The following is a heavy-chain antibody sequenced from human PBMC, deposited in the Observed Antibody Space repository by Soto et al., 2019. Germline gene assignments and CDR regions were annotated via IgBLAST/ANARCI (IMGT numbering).Heavy chain of an antibody. CDR3: PPTTPGTFWYLDL. CDR1: GGSISSGGYS. CDR2: IYYSGNT. V-gene: IGHV4-31*11. Sequence: QVQLQESGPGLVKPSQTLSLTCAVSGGSISSGGYSWSWIRQHPGKGLEFIGSIYYSGNTYYNPSLRSRVTISVYTSKNLFSLRLRSVTSADTSVYYCPPTTPGTFWYLDLWGLGTLVTVSS. J-gene: IGHJ2*01. D-gene: IGHD1-1*01.